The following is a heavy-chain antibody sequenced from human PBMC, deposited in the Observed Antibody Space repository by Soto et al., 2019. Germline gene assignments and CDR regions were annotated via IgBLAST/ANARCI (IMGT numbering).Heavy chain of an antibody. CDR2: INPNSGGT. CDR1: GYTFTGYY. D-gene: IGHD3-10*01. CDR3: ARGGLPHYGSGSYCFDY. Sequence: QVQLVQSGAEVKKPGASVKVSCKASGYTFTGYYMHWVRQAPGQGLAWMGWINPNSGGTNYAQKFQGWVTMTRDTSISTAYMELSRLRSDDTAVYYCARGGLPHYGSGSYCFDYWGQGTLVTVSS. V-gene: IGHV1-2*04. J-gene: IGHJ4*02.